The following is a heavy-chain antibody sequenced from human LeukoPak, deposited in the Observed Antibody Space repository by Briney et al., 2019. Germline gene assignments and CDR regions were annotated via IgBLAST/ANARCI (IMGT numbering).Heavy chain of an antibody. D-gene: IGHD4-17*01. CDR2: IYYSGST. Sequence: SETLSLTCTVSGGSISSYYWSWIRQPPGKGLEWIGYIYYSGSTNYNPSLKSRVTISVDTSKNQFSLKLTSMTAADTAIYYCARGTVTMDNWGQGTLATVSS. V-gene: IGHV4-59*01. CDR3: ARGTVTMDN. CDR1: GGSISSYY. J-gene: IGHJ4*02.